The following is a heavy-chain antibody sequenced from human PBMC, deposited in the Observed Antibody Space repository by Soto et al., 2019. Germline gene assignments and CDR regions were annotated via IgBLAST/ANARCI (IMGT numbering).Heavy chain of an antibody. V-gene: IGHV4-39*01. CDR3: ASPHRSGGYVQY. CDR2: IYYSGST. CDR1: GGSISSSSYY. Sequence: PSETLSLTCTVSGGSISSSSYYWGWIRQPQGKGLEWIGSIYYSGSTYYNPSLKRRVTISVDTSKNQFSLKLSPVTAADTAVYYCASPHRSGGYVQYWGQGTRLTV. J-gene: IGHJ4*02. D-gene: IGHD3-10*01.